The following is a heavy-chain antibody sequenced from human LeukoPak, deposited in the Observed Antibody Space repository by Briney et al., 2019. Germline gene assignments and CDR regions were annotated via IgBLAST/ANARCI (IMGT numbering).Heavy chain of an antibody. CDR2: IYSDGITT. CDR1: GFTFRNYW. J-gene: IGHJ6*02. Sequence: QPGGSLRLSCAASGFTFRNYWMNWVRQVPGKGLVWVSRIYSDGITTTYADSVKGRFTISRDNAKNMLYLQMNSLRVEDTAVYYCARDGDFDYYYYYGMDVWGQGATVTVSS. D-gene: IGHD7-27*01. CDR3: ARDGDFDYYYYYGMDV. V-gene: IGHV3-74*03.